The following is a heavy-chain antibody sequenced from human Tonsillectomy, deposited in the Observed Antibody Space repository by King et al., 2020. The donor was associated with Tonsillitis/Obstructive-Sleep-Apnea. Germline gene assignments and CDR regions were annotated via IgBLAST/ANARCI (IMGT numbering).Heavy chain of an antibody. V-gene: IGHV1-69*12. CDR2: IIPIFGTA. D-gene: IGHD5-18*01. CDR1: GGTFSSYA. Sequence: QLVQSGAQVKKPGSSVKVSCKASGGTFSSYAITWVRQAPGQGLEWMGGIIPIFGTANYAQKFQGRVTITADESTSTAYMALSSLRSEDTAVFYCARDSRDTAMVTRPHYYYYMDVWGKGTTVTVSS. CDR3: ARDSRDTAMVTRPHYYYYMDV. J-gene: IGHJ6*03.